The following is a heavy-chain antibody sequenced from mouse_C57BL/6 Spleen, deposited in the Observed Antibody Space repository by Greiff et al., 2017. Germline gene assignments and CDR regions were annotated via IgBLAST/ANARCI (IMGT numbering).Heavy chain of an antibody. CDR2: IDPEDGET. CDR3: ARYYGVPLDY. J-gene: IGHJ2*01. Sequence: EVQLQPSGAELVQPWASVTLSCTASGFNIKAYYMPWVKQRTEQGLEWIGRIDPEDGETKYAPELQGKATITADPSSNTAYLQLSSLTSEDTAVYYCARYYGVPLDYWGQGTTLTVSS. D-gene: IGHD1-1*01. V-gene: IGHV14-2*01. CDR1: GFNIKAYY.